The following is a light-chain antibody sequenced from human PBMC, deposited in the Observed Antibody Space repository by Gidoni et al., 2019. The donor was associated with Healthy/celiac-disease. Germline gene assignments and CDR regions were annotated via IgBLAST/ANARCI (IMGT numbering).Light chain of an antibody. CDR1: QSANTY. J-gene: IGKJ5*01. V-gene: IGKV3-20*01. CDR2: DAS. Sequence: EIVLAQSPGTLSLTPGERATLSCRASQSANTYLDWDQQRPGQTPSLLIFDASSRATGIPDRFSGSGSGTDFTLTIIRLEPQDFAVYYCQQYASSPLTVGQGTRLEIK. CDR3: QQYASSPLT.